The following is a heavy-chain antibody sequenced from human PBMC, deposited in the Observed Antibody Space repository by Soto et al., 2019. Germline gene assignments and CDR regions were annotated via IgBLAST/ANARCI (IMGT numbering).Heavy chain of an antibody. CDR1: GFTFSEYY. D-gene: IGHD2-8*01. Sequence: QVQLVESGGGLVKPGGSLRISCAASGFTFSEYYMSWIRQAPGKGLEWVSYISSSGITTHYADSVKGRFTISRDNAKDSLSLQMNSLRAEDTAVYYCARDRDTNGPNWFDPWGQGTLVTVSS. CDR3: ARDRDTNGPNWFDP. V-gene: IGHV3-11*01. J-gene: IGHJ5*02. CDR2: ISSSGITT.